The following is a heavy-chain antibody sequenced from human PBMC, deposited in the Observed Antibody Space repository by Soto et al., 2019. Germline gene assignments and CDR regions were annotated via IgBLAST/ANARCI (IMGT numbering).Heavy chain of an antibody. CDR3: ARVYVRNWFDP. J-gene: IGHJ5*02. CDR1: GYTFTSYA. D-gene: IGHD2-8*01. V-gene: IGHV1-3*01. CDR2: INAGNGNT. Sequence: QVQLVQSGAEVKKPGASVKVSCKASGYTFTSYAMHWVRQAPGQRLEWMGWINAGNGNTKYSQKFQGRVTITRDTTASTAYMELSSLRSEDTAVYYCARVYVRNWFDPWGQGTLVTVSS.